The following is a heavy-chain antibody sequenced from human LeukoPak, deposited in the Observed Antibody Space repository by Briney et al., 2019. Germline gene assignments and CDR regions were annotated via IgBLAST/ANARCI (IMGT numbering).Heavy chain of an antibody. CDR1: GYTFTGYY. CDR3: ARLVVRGDEADY. V-gene: IGHV1-2*02. Sequence: ASVKVSCKASGYTFTGYYMHWVRQAPGQGLEWMGWINPNSGGTNYAQNFQGRVTMTRDTSISTAYMELSRLRSDDTAMYYCARLVVRGDEADYWGQGTLVTVSS. D-gene: IGHD3-10*01. J-gene: IGHJ4*02. CDR2: INPNSGGT.